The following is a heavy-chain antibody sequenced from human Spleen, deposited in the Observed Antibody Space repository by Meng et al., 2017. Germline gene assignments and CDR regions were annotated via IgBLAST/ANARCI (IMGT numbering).Heavy chain of an antibody. CDR2: INAVFGTT. CDR3: ARGTFDYDSSGYYELDY. J-gene: IGHJ4*02. D-gene: IGHD3-22*01. Sequence: SVKVSCKALGGIFSNYVIGWVRQAPGQGLEWMGGINAVFGTTNYAQKFQDRVTITSDESTSTVYMELTRLTSDDTAVYYCARGTFDYDSSGYYELDYWGQGTLVTVSS. V-gene: IGHV1-69*13. CDR1: GGIFSNYV.